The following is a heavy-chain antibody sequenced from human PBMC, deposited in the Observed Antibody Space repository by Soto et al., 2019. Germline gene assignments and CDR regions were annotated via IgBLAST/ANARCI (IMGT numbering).Heavy chain of an antibody. CDR1: GGTFSSYT. CDR3: ARVYDSSGLYYFDY. CDR2: IIPILGIV. D-gene: IGHD3-22*01. V-gene: IGHV1-69*02. J-gene: IGHJ4*02. Sequence: QVQLVQSGAEVKKPGSSVKVSCKASGGTFSSYTISWVRQAPGQGLEWMGRIIPILGIVNYAQKFQGRVKXXAXNXXATAYMELSSLRSEDTAVYYCARVYDSSGLYYFDYWGQGTLVTVSS.